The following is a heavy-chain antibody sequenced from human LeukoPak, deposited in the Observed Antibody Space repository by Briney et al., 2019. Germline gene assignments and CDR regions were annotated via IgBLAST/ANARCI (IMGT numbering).Heavy chain of an antibody. D-gene: IGHD1-26*01. CDR3: ARGLYTSSSYNWFDP. V-gene: IGHV3-53*01. J-gene: IGHJ5*02. Sequence: PGGSLRLSCAASGFTFSNYAMSWVRQAPGKGLEWVSVLYSGGSIYYADSVKGRFTISRDNSKNTLYLQMNGLRAEDTAVYYCARGLYTSSSYNWFDPWGQGTLVTVSS. CDR1: GFTFSNYA. CDR2: LYSGGSI.